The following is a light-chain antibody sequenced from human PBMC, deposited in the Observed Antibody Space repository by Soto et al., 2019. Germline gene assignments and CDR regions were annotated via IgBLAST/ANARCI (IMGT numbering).Light chain of an antibody. CDR3: SSYTSSRNVV. CDR1: SSDVGGYNY. J-gene: IGLJ2*01. CDR2: DVT. Sequence: QSVLTQPASVSGSPGQSITISCTGTSSDVGGYNYVSWYQQHPGKAPKLMIYDVTNRPSGVSNRFSGSKSGNTASLTISGLQAEDEADYYCSSYTSSRNVVFGEGTKLTVL. V-gene: IGLV2-14*01.